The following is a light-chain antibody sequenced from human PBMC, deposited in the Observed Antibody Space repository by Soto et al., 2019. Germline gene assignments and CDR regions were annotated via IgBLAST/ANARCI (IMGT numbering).Light chain of an antibody. V-gene: IGLV2-14*01. CDR3: SSYTSSGIDYV. CDR1: SSDVGGYNY. CDR2: EVS. Sequence: QSALTQPASVSGSPGQSITISCTGTSSDVGGYNYVSWYQQHPGKAPKLMIYEVSNRPSGVATGLSDSKSGNTASQTISGLQAEDETDYYCSSYTSSGIDYVIGTGTKLTVL. J-gene: IGLJ1*01.